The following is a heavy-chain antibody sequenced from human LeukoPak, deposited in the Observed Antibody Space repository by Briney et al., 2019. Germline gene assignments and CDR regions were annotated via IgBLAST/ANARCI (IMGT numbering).Heavy chain of an antibody. J-gene: IGHJ3*02. D-gene: IGHD6-6*01. CDR1: GFTFSDYY. Sequence: NPGGSLRLSCAASGFTFSDYYMSWIRQAPGKGLQWVSFISSSSSYINYADSVKGRFTISRDNAKNSLFLQMNSLRAEDTAVYYCARESSRPYSSSWGAFDIWGQGTMVTVPS. CDR2: ISSSSSYI. V-gene: IGHV3-11*06. CDR3: ARESSRPYSSSWGAFDI.